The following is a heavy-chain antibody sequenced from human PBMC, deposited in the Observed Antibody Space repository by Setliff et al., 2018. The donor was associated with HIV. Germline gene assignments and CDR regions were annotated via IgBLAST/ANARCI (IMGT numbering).Heavy chain of an antibody. CDR1: GESFSAYY. Sequence: SETLSLTCAVYGESFSAYYWSWIRQPPGKGLEWIGQINHSGSTNYNPSLKTRVSISIDTSRNQFSLKLTSVTAADSAVYYCARLRRSSGWSFDYWAQGTLVTVSS. CDR3: ARLRRSSGWSFDY. V-gene: IGHV4-34*01. CDR2: INHSGST. D-gene: IGHD6-19*01. J-gene: IGHJ4*02.